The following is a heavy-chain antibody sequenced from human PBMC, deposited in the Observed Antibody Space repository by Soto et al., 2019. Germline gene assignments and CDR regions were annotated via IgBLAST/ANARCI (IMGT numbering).Heavy chain of an antibody. V-gene: IGHV5-51*01. Sequence: GESLKISCKGSGYSFTSYWIGWVRQMPGKGLEWMGIIYPGDSDTRYSPSFQGQVTISADKSISTAYLQWSSLKASDTAMYYCARLKQSLVWSGYGMDVWGQGTTVTVSS. D-gene: IGHD3-16*01. CDR3: ARLKQSLVWSGYGMDV. CDR1: GYSFTSYW. CDR2: IYPGDSDT. J-gene: IGHJ6*02.